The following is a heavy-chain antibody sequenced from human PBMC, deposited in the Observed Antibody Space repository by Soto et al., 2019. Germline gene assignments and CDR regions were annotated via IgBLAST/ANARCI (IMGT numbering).Heavy chain of an antibody. D-gene: IGHD3-22*01. V-gene: IGHV4-30-4*01. CDR1: GGSINNDDFY. CDR2: VYYSGSS. J-gene: IGHJ2*01. Sequence: SETLSLTCSVSGGSINNDDFYWSWLRQTPGKGLQWIGYVYYSGSSDCIPSLKSRLSMSIDKSKNQFTLKLSSATAADTAIYYCARMSYYYDKWYFDLWGRGTLVTVSS. CDR3: ARMSYYYDKWYFDL.